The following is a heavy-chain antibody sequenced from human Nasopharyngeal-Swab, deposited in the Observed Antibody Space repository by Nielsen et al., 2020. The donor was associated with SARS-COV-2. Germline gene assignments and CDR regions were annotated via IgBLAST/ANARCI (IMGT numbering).Heavy chain of an antibody. D-gene: IGHD6-19*01. CDR2: IYPGDSDT. Sequence: KVSCKGSGYSFTSYWIGWVRQMPAKGLEWMGIIYPGDSDTRYSPSFQGQVTISADKSISTAYLQWSSLKASDIAMYYCGLIAVAGKRDAFDIWGQGTMVTVSS. CDR3: GLIAVAGKRDAFDI. CDR1: GYSFTSYW. V-gene: IGHV5-51*01. J-gene: IGHJ3*02.